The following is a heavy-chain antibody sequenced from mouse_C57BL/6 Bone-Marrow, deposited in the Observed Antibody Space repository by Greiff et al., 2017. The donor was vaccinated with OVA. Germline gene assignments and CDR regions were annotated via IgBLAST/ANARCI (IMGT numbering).Heavy chain of an antibody. V-gene: IGHV2-2*01. Sequence: QVQLKESGPGLVQPSQSLSITCTVSGFSLTRYGVHWVRQSPGQGLEWLGVIWSGGSTDYNAAFISRLSISKDNSKSQVFFKMNSRQADDTAIYYGARGGHYYGSSPAWFAYWGQGTLVTVSA. CDR2: IWSGGST. J-gene: IGHJ3*01. CDR1: GFSLTRYG. CDR3: ARGGHYYGSSPAWFAY. D-gene: IGHD1-1*01.